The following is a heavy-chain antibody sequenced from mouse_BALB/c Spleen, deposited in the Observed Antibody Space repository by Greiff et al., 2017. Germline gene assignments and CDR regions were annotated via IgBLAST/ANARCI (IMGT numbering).Heavy chain of an antibody. CDR2: IYPGSGST. Sequence: QVQLQQPGAELVKPGTSVKLSCKASGYNFTSYWINWVKLRPGQGLEWIGDIYPGSGSTNYNEKFKSKATLTVDTSSSTAYMQLSSLASADSALYYCARYYYAMDYWGQGTSVTVSS. V-gene: IGHV1-55*01. J-gene: IGHJ4*01. CDR1: GYNFTSYW. CDR3: ARYYYAMDY.